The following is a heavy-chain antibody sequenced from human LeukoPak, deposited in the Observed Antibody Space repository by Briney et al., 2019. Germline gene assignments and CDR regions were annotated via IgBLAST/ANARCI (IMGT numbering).Heavy chain of an antibody. J-gene: IGHJ4*02. D-gene: IGHD3-10*01. CDR2: IWYDGSDK. CDR1: GFTFTSSG. Sequence: GGSLRLSSAASGFTFTSSGLHWVRPAPGMGLVWVAVIWYDGSDKYSANSVKGRFTISRDNSKNTLYLQMNSLRAEDTAVYYCASAPYGSGTFLDYWGQGTLVTVSS. V-gene: IGHV3-33*01. CDR3: ASAPYGSGTFLDY.